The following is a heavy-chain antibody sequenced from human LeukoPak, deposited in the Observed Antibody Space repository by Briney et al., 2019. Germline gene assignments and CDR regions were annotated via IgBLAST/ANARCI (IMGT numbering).Heavy chain of an antibody. CDR2: MNPNSGNT. CDR3: ARVRGGYDSSGYYSEDY. Sequence: ASVKVSCKASGYTVTSYDINWVRQATGQGLEWMGWMNPNSGNTGYAQKFQGRVTITRNTSISTAYMELSSLRSEDTAVYYCARVRGGYDSSGYYSEDYWGQGTLVTVSS. J-gene: IGHJ4*02. D-gene: IGHD3-22*01. CDR1: GYTVTSYD. V-gene: IGHV1-8*03.